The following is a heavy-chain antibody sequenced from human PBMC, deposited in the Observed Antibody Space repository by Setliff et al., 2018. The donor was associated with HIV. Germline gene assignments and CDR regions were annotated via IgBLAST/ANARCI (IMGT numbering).Heavy chain of an antibody. D-gene: IGHD3-22*01. V-gene: IGHV4-61*02. Sequence: LSLTCTVSGGSISSGSYYWSWIRQSAGKGLEWIGRIYISGSTNYNPSLKSRVTISLDTSRNQFSLKLNSVTAADTAVYYCAREDYYDSSGDAFDIWGQGTKVTVSS. CDR3: AREDYYDSSGDAFDI. CDR1: GGSISSGSYY. J-gene: IGHJ3*02. CDR2: IYISGST.